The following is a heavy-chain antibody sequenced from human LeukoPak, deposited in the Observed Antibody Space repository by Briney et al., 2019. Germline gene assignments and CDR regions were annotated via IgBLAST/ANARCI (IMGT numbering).Heavy chain of an antibody. CDR3: ARLNAANDAFDI. CDR2: IYYSGST. D-gene: IGHD6-25*01. CDR1: GGSISSNY. V-gene: IGHV4-59*08. J-gene: IGHJ3*02. Sequence: SETLSLTCTVSGGSISSNYWSWIRQPPGKGLEWIGYIYYSGSTNYNPSLKSRVTISVDTSKNQFSLKLSSVTAADTAVYYCARLNAANDAFDIWGQGTMVTVSS.